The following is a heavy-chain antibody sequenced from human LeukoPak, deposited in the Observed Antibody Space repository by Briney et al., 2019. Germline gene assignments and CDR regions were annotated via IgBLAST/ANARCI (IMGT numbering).Heavy chain of an antibody. CDR2: ISSSSSTM. J-gene: IGHJ4*02. Sequence: QAGGSLRLSCAASGFTFSSYSMNWVRQAPGKGLEWVSYISSSSSTMYYADSVKGRFTISRDNAKNSLYLQMNSLRAEDTAVYYCARASYDFWSGYSYFDCWGQGTLVTVSS. CDR1: GFTFSSYS. D-gene: IGHD3-3*01. V-gene: IGHV3-48*01. CDR3: ARASYDFWSGYSYFDC.